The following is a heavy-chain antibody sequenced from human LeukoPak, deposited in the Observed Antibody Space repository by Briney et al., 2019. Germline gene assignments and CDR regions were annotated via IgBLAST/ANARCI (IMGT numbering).Heavy chain of an antibody. J-gene: IGHJ5*02. CDR2: INHSGST. CDR1: GGSFSGYY. V-gene: IGHV4-34*01. D-gene: IGHD3-22*01. Sequence: SETLSLTCAVYGGSFSGYYWSWIRQPPGKGLEWIGEINHSGSTNYNPSLKSRVTISVDTSKNQLSLKLSSVTAADTAVYYCARQGGYYNWFDPWGQGTLVTVSS. CDR3: ARQGGYYNWFDP.